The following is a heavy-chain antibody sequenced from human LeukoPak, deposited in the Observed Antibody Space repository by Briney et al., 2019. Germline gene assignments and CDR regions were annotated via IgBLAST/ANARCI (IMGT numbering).Heavy chain of an antibody. V-gene: IGHV5-51*01. CDR3: ARSLGSHNYQPHCFDY. J-gene: IGHJ4*02. D-gene: IGHD5-24*01. CDR2: IYPGDSDA. CDR1: GYSFTSYW. Sequence: GESLKISCKGSGYSFTSYWIGWVRQMPGKGLEWMGIIYPGDSDARYSPSFQGQVTISADKSISTAYLQWSSLKASDTAMYYCARSLGSHNYQPHCFDYWGQGTLVTVSS.